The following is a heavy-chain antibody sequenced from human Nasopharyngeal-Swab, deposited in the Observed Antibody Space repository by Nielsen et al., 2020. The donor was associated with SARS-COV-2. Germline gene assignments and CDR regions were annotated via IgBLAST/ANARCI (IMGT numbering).Heavy chain of an antibody. CDR1: GFTFSGYS. CDR3: ARGGSYSSSWYPTY. D-gene: IGHD6-13*01. Sequence: GESLKISCAASGFTFSGYSMNWVRQAPGKGLVWVSRINSDGSSTSYADSVKGRFTISRDNAKNTLYLQMNSLRAEDTAVYYCARGGSYSSSWYPTYWGQGTLVTVSS. CDR2: INSDGSST. J-gene: IGHJ4*02. V-gene: IGHV3-74*01.